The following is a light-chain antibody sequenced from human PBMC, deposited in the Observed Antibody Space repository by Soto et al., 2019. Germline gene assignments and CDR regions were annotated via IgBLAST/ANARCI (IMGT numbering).Light chain of an antibody. J-gene: IGLJ2*01. CDR1: SSDVGGYNY. Sequence: QSALTQPASVYGSPGQSITISCTGTSSDVGGYNYVSWYQQHPGKAPKLMIYDVSNRPSGVSNRFSGSKSGNTASLTISGLQAEDEADYYCSSYTSSSTLEVGGGTKLTVL. V-gene: IGLV2-14*01. CDR2: DVS. CDR3: SSYTSSSTLE.